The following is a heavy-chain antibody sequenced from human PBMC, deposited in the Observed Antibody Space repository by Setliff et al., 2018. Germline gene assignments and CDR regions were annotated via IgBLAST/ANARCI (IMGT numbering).Heavy chain of an antibody. J-gene: IGHJ3*01. CDR3: ASPRRDDLDSPFDAFDL. CDR2: INHRGST. CDR1: GDSFSDYY. D-gene: IGHD3-3*01. Sequence: SETLSLTCAVYGDSFSDYYWSWIRQPPGKGLEWIEEINHRGSTNYSPSLDSRVTISLDASKNQYSLRLSSVTAADTAVYYCASPRRDDLDSPFDAFDLWGQGTKVTVSS. V-gene: IGHV4-34*01.